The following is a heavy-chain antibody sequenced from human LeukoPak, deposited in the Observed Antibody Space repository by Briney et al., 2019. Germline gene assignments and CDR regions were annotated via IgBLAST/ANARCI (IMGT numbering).Heavy chain of an antibody. Sequence: SETLSLTCTVSGGSISSYYWSWIRQPPGKGLEWIGYIYYSGSTNYNPSLKSRVTISVDTSKNQFSLKLSYVTAADTAVYYCARVDHYDILTGYPDYWGQGTLVTVSS. CDR1: GGSISSYY. V-gene: IGHV4-59*01. D-gene: IGHD3-9*01. CDR2: IYYSGST. J-gene: IGHJ4*02. CDR3: ARVDHYDILTGYPDY.